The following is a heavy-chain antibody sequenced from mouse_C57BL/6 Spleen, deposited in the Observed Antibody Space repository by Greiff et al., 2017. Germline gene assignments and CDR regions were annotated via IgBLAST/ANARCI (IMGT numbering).Heavy chain of an antibody. J-gene: IGHJ1*03. CDR1: GYTFTSYG. CDR3: GRYGGLGWYFDV. V-gene: IGHV1-58*01. D-gene: IGHD1-1*02. CDR2: IYIGNGYT. Sequence: DVQLQESGAELVRPGSSVKMSCKTSGYTFTSYGINWVKQRPGQGLEWIGYIYIGNGYTEYNEKFKGKATLTSDTSSSTAYMQLRSLASEDSAIYVCGRYGGLGWYFDVWGTGTTVTVSS.